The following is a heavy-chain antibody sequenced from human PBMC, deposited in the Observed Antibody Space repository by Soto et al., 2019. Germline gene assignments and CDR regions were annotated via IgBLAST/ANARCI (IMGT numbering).Heavy chain of an antibody. Sequence: GGSLRLSCAASGFTFSSYAMSWVRQAPGKGLEWVSAISGGGANTYYTDSVKGRFTISRDNFKNTLYLQMNSLRAEDSAMFYCVRERSGYSYADSWGQGTLVTVSS. D-gene: IGHD5-18*01. V-gene: IGHV3-23*01. CDR2: ISGGGANT. CDR3: VRERSGYSYADS. CDR1: GFTFSSYA. J-gene: IGHJ4*02.